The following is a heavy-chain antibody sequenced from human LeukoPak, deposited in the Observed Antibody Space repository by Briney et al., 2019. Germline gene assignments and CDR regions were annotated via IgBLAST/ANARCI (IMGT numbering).Heavy chain of an antibody. Sequence: GGSLRLSGAASGFTLRGYAMTWVPQAPGKGLEGISAIDISGDNTSYADSVKGRLTISRDNSKNTRYLQMSSLRAEDTAVYYCAREIRPNDYWGQGTLVTVSS. V-gene: IGHV3-23*01. D-gene: IGHD3-3*02. CDR2: IDISGDNT. CDR3: AREIRPNDY. J-gene: IGHJ4*02. CDR1: GFTLRGYA.